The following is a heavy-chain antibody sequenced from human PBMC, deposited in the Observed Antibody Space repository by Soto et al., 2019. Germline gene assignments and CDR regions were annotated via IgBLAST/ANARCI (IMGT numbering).Heavy chain of an antibody. D-gene: IGHD5-12*01. CDR2: IISSSSTI. J-gene: IGHJ4*02. CDR1: GFTIRSYS. CDR3: ASSFRLRMPNTIY. V-gene: IGHV3-48*01. Sequence: CGPLNFSCAASGFTIRSYSINRVRQAPGKVLEWVSYIISSSSTIYYADSVKGVFTITRDNAKNSLYRQMNSLRAEDMAVYYCASSFRLRMPNTIYWGQGTLVVVSS.